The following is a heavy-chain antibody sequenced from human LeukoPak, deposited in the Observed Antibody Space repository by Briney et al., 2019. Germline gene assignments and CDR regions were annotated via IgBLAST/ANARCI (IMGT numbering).Heavy chain of an antibody. Sequence: SETLSLTCTVSGGSISSSSYYWGWIRQPPGKGLEWIGSIYYSGSTYYNLSLKSRVTISVDTSKNQFSLKLSSVTAADTAVYYCASPTGTVDYWGQGTLVTVSS. J-gene: IGHJ4*02. CDR2: IYYSGST. CDR1: GGSISSSSYY. CDR3: ASPTGTVDY. D-gene: IGHD1-1*01. V-gene: IGHV4-39*01.